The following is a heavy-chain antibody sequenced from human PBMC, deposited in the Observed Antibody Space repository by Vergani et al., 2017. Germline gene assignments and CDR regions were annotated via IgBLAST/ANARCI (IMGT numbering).Heavy chain of an antibody. CDR3: ARVAPSNAEVTPTAFDV. V-gene: IGHV1-18*01. CDR1: RHTFQTYG. CDR2: IRPYTGHT. Sequence: QVQLVQSGAELKKPGASVSVSCKGSRHTFQTYGISWVRQAPGKGLEWMAWIRPYTGHTIYAQKFQDRGTMTADRSTNTAYMELRSLRSDATAVYFCARVAPSNAEVTPTAFDVWGQGTMVTVSS. J-gene: IGHJ3*01. D-gene: IGHD2-15*01.